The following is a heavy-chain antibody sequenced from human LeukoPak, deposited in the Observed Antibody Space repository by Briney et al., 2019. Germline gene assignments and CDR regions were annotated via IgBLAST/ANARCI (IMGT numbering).Heavy chain of an antibody. CDR2: IYYSGST. V-gene: IGHV4-59*01. J-gene: IGHJ4*02. CDR3: ASVPGYSSGCSPHFAY. D-gene: IGHD6-19*01. Sequence: PSETLSLTCTVSGGSFSSYYWSWIRQPPGKGLEWIGYIYYSGSTNYNPSLKSRVTISVDTSKNQFSLKLSSVTAAHTAVYYCASVPGYSSGCSPHFAYCGQGNLVTVSS. CDR1: GGSFSSYY.